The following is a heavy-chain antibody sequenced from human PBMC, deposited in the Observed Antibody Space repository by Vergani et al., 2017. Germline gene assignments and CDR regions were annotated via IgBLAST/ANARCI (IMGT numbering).Heavy chain of an antibody. CDR2: IYYSGST. J-gene: IGHJ6*03. Sequence: QVQLQESGPRLVRPSQTLSLTCTVSGGSISTSDDYWGWLRQRPGKGLEWIGSIYYSGSTYYNPSLESRVTMSVDTSKSQFSLKLSSVTAADTAVYYCARQKDYYMDVWGKGATVTVS. V-gene: IGHV4-39*01. CDR1: GGSISTSDDY. CDR3: ARQKDYYMDV.